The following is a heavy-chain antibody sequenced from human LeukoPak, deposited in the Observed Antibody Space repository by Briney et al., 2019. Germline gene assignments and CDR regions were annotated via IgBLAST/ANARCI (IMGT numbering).Heavy chain of an antibody. D-gene: IGHD1-26*01. V-gene: IGHV3-30*03. J-gene: IGHJ4*02. CDR2: ISYDGSNK. Sequence: GGSLRLSCAASGFTFSSYGMHWVRQAPGKGLEWVAVISYDGSNKYYADSVKGRFTISRDNAKNSLYLQMNSLRAEDTAVYYCARWSSGSQYFDYWGQGTLVTVSS. CDR1: GFTFSSYG. CDR3: ARWSSGSQYFDY.